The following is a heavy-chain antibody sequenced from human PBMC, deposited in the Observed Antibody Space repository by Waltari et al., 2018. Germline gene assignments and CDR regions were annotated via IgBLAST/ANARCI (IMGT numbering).Heavy chain of an antibody. J-gene: IGHJ4*02. CDR3: ARDRGRGLYLDS. CDR1: GDSISGSYL. V-gene: IGHV4-4*02. D-gene: IGHD1-26*01. Sequence: QVQLQESGPGLVKPSGTLSVTCAVSGDSISGSYLWSWGRQPPGKGLEWIGQIHGSGRSNYNPSLESRLTVSMDTSSNHFSLTVTSATAADTAIYYCARDRGRGLYLDSWGQGTLVTVSP. CDR2: IHGSGRS.